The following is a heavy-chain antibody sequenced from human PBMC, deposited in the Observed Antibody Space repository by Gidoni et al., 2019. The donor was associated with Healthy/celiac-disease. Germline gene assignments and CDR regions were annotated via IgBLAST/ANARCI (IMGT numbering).Heavy chain of an antibody. Sequence: VQLLESWAGLVQPGGPLRPSCAASGFTFSSYAMSWVRQAPGKGLEWVSASSGNGGRTYYADSVKSRFTISRDNSKNTLYLQMNSLRAEDTAVYYCARGGGGFDYWGQGTLVTVSS. V-gene: IGHV3-23*01. D-gene: IGHD3-10*01. CDR1: GFTFSSYA. CDR2: SSGNGGRT. CDR3: ARGGGGFDY. J-gene: IGHJ4*02.